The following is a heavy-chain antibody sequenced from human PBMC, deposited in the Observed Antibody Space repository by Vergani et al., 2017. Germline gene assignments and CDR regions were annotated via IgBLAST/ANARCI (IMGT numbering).Heavy chain of an antibody. CDR1: GGSISSSSYY. J-gene: IGHJ4*02. D-gene: IGHD6-19*01. CDR2: IYYSGST. V-gene: IGHV4-39*01. CDR3: ARRQWLKAHTFDY. Sequence: QVQLQQWGAGLLKPSETLSLTCTVSGGSISSSSYYWGWIRQPPGKGLEWIGSIYYSGSTYYNPSLKSRVTISVDTSKNQFSLKLSSVTAADTAVYYCARRQWLKAHTFDYWGQGTLVTVSS.